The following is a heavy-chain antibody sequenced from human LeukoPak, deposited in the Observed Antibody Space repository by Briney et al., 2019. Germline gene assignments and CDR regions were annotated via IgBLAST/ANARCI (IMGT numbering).Heavy chain of an antibody. CDR3: ARLDIDGSGRGRYSNDF. J-gene: IGHJ4*02. CDR1: GFAFSRYW. CDR2: INQRGSEE. V-gene: IGHV3-7*01. D-gene: IGHD1-26*01. Sequence: GGSLRLSCAASGFAFSRYWMSWVRQAPGKGLDWVANINQRGSEEYYAGSVKGRFTISRDNAKNSVSLQMNSLRAEDTAVYYCARLDIDGSGRGRYSNDFWGQGTLVTVSS.